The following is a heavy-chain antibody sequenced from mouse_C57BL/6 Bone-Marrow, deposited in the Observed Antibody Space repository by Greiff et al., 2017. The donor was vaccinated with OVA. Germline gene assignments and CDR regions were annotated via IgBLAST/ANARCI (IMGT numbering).Heavy chain of an antibody. V-gene: IGHV14-4*01. CDR3: TTYHLLAWFAY. J-gene: IGHJ3*01. Sequence: EVQLQQSGAELVRPGASVKLSCTASGFNIKDDYMHWVKQRPEQGLEWIGWFDPENGDTEYASKFQGKATIPADTSSNTAYLQLSSLTSEDTAVYYCTTYHLLAWFAYWGQGTLVTVSA. CDR2: FDPENGDT. CDR1: GFNIKDDY.